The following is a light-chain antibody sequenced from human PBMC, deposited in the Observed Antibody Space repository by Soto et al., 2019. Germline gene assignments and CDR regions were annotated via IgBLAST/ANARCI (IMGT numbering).Light chain of an antibody. CDR2: DAS. Sequence: DIQMTQSPSSLSASVGDRVTITCQASQDISNYLNWYQQKPGKAPKLLIYDASNLETGVPSRFSGSGSGTEFTFTIRSLQPEDIATYYCQQYDNLPSFTFGPGNKVDI. J-gene: IGKJ3*01. CDR3: QQYDNLPSFT. CDR1: QDISNY. V-gene: IGKV1-33*01.